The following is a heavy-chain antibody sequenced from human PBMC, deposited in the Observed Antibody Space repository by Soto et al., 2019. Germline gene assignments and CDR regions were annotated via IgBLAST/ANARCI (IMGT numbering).Heavy chain of an antibody. D-gene: IGHD1-26*01. V-gene: IGHV3-30*04. CDR2: ISYDGRVK. J-gene: IGHJ4*02. Sequence: PGGSLRLSCAASGFTFSDYPMHWVRQAPGKGLEWAAVISYDGRVKYYVDSVKGRFTISRDDSKNTLYLQMNSLRVDDTAVYYCARDFIVGAPDYFDYWGQGTLVTVSS. CDR3: ARDFIVGAPDYFDY. CDR1: GFTFSDYP.